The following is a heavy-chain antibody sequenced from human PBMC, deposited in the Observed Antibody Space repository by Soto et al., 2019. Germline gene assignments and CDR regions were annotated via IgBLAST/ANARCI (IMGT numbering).Heavy chain of an antibody. CDR3: AKDPDIVATILSHYYYGMDV. D-gene: IGHD5-12*01. J-gene: IGHJ6*02. CDR1: GFTFSSYA. Sequence: GGSLRLSCAASGFTFSSYAMSWVRQAPGKGLEWVSAISGSGGSTYYADSVKGRFTISRDNSKNTLYLQMNSLRAEDTAVFYCAKDPDIVATILSHYYYGMDVWGQGTTVTVSS. CDR2: ISGSGGST. V-gene: IGHV3-23*01.